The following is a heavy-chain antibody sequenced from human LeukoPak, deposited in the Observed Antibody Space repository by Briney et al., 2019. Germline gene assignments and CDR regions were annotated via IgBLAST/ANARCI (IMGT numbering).Heavy chain of an antibody. CDR1: GGTFSSYA. CDR2: IIPIFGTA. D-gene: IGHD3-10*01. J-gene: IGHJ5*02. V-gene: IGHV1-69*05. CDR3: ARHTGSGSYYNRFINWFDP. Sequence: GASVKVSCKASGGTFSSYAISWVRQAPGQGLEWMGGIIPIFGTANYAQKFQGRVTMTTDTSTSTAYMELRSLRSDDTAVYYCARHTGSGSYYNRFINWFDPWGQGTLVTVSS.